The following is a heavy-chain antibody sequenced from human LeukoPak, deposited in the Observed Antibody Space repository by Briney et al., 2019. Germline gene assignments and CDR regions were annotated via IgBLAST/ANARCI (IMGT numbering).Heavy chain of an antibody. CDR2: IYYSGST. CDR1: GGSISSSSYY. Sequence: SXXLSLTCTVSGGSISSSSYYSGWIRQPPGKGLEWIVSIYYSGSTYYNPSLKSRVTICVDTSKIQFSLKLSSVTAADTAVYYCARLGLQCFDYWGQGTLVTVSS. V-gene: IGHV4-39*01. CDR3: ARLGLQCFDY. D-gene: IGHD4-11*01. J-gene: IGHJ4*02.